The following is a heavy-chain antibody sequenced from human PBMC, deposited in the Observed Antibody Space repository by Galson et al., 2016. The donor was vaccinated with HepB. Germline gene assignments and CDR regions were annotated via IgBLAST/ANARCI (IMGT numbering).Heavy chain of an antibody. CDR1: GFTFSIYA. J-gene: IGHJ4*02. D-gene: IGHD4-17*01. CDR2: ISGNGETI. CDR3: AKGYGYFDS. Sequence: SLRLSCAASGFTFSIYAMRWVRQAPGKGLEWVSTISGNGETIFYADSVKGRFSISRDNSKNTLSLQMNSLRAEDTAVYYCAKGYGYFDSWGQGTLVTVSS. V-gene: IGHV3-23*01.